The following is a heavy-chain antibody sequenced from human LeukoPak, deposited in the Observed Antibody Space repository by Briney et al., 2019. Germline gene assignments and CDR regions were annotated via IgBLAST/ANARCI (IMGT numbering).Heavy chain of an antibody. CDR3: ARTPYSGSYSWFDP. V-gene: IGHV4-59*01. CDR1: GGSISSYY. D-gene: IGHD1-26*01. Sequence: PSETLSLTCTVSGGSISSYYWSWIRQPPGKGLEWIGYIYYSGSTNYNPSLKSRVTISVVTSKNQFSPKLSSVTAADTAVYYCARTPYSGSYSWFDPWGQGTLVTVSS. J-gene: IGHJ5*02. CDR2: IYYSGST.